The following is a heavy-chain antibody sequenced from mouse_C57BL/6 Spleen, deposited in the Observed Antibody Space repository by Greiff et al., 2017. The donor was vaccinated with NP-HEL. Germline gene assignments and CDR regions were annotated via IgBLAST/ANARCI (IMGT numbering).Heavy chain of an antibody. CDR2: IYPGSGST. CDR1: GYTFTSYW. J-gene: IGHJ1*03. CDR3: ARRYDGYYWYFDV. Sequence: VQLQQPGAELVKPGASVKMSCKASGYTFTSYWITWVKQRPGQGLEWIGDIYPGSGSTNYNEKFKGKATLTVDTSSSTAYMQLSSLTSEDSAVYYCARRYDGYYWYFDVWGTGTTVTVSS. V-gene: IGHV1-55*01. D-gene: IGHD2-3*01.